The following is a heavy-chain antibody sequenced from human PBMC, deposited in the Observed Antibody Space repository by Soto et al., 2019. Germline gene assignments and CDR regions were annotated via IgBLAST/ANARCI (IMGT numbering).Heavy chain of an antibody. D-gene: IGHD6-13*01. CDR1: GGTFSSYA. J-gene: IGHJ6*02. CDR3: ARSIAAAGTVIYYYYGMDV. CDR2: TIPIFGTA. V-gene: IGHV1-69*06. Sequence: SVKVSCKASGGTFSSYAISWVRQAPGQGLEWMGGTIPIFGTANYAQKFQGRVTITADKSTSTAYMELSSLRSEDTAVYYCARSIAAAGTVIYYYYGMDVWGQGTTVTVSS.